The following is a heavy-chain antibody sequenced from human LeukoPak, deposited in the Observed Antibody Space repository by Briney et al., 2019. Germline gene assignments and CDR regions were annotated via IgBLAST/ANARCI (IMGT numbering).Heavy chain of an antibody. CDR3: PRILGFEKYRHWDT. J-gene: IGHJ5*02. Sequence: PGRSLRLSCAASGFTFSSYGMHWVRQAPGKGLEWVSSISSSSSYIYYADSVKGRFTISRDNAKNSLYLQMNSLRAEDTAVYYCPRILGFEKYRHWDTWGQGTLVTVSS. CDR1: GFTFSSYG. D-gene: IGHD2-2*01. V-gene: IGHV3-21*01. CDR2: ISSSSSYI.